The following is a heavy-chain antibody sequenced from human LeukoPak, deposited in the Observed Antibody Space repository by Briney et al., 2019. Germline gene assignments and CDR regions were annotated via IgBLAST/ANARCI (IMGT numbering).Heavy chain of an antibody. CDR3: ARCRDGYTSDAFDI. CDR2: IYARGNT. J-gene: IGHJ3*02. Sequence: PSETLSLTCTVSGGSISNYYWSWIRQPAGKGLEWIGLIYARGNTNYNPSLKSRVTMSIDTSKNQFSLKLTSVTAADTAVYYCARCRDGYTSDAFDIWGQGTMVTVSS. V-gene: IGHV4-4*07. CDR1: GGSISNYY. D-gene: IGHD5-24*01.